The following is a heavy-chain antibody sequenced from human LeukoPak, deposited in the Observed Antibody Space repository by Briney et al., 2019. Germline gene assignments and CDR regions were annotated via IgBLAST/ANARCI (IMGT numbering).Heavy chain of an antibody. Sequence: PGGSLRLSCAASGFTFSTFAMIWVRQPPGKGLEWVSSIFPSGGEIHYADSVKGRFTISRDNSKNTLYLQMNSLRAEDTAVYYCAKGRKTIVVVPAYFDYWGQGTLVTVSS. CDR3: AKGRKTIVVVPAYFDY. V-gene: IGHV3-23*01. D-gene: IGHD2-2*01. CDR2: IFPSGGEI. J-gene: IGHJ4*02. CDR1: GFTFSTFA.